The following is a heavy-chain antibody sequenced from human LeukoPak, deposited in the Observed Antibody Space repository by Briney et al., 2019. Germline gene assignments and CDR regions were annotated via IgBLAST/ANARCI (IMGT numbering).Heavy chain of an antibody. V-gene: IGHV3-30*04. J-gene: IGHJ4*02. CDR3: ARGHYYGSGTYYYYFDY. Sequence: PGGSLRLSCAASGFTFSSYAMHWVRQAPGKGLEWVALISYDGSNKYYADSVKGRFTISRDNSKNTLYLQMNSLRAEDTAVYYCARGHYYGSGTYYYYFDYWGQGALVTVSS. CDR1: GFTFSSYA. D-gene: IGHD3-10*01. CDR2: ISYDGSNK.